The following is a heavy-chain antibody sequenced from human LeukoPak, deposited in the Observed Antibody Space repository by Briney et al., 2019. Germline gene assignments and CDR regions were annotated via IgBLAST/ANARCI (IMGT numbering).Heavy chain of an antibody. CDR2: INPNSGGT. CDR1: GYTFTGYY. V-gene: IGHV1-2*02. Sequence: ASVKVSCKASGYTFTGYYMHWVRQAPGQGLEWMGWINPNSGGTNHAQKFQGRVTMTRDTSISTAYMELSRLRSDDTAVYYCARELRGGSPQFDYWGQGTLVTVSS. J-gene: IGHJ4*02. CDR3: ARELRGGSPQFDY. D-gene: IGHD3-16*01.